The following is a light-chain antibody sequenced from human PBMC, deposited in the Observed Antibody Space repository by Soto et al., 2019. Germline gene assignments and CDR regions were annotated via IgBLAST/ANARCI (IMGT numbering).Light chain of an antibody. V-gene: IGKV3-20*01. CDR2: GAS. CDR3: HQYGSSPYT. J-gene: IGKJ2*01. CDR1: QSVSSSY. Sequence: EIVLTQSPGTLSLSPGERATLSCRASQSVSSSYLAWYQQKPGQAPRLLIYGASSRATGIPDRFSGSGSGPDFPLTISRLEPEDFAVYYCHQYGSSPYTFGQGTKLQIK.